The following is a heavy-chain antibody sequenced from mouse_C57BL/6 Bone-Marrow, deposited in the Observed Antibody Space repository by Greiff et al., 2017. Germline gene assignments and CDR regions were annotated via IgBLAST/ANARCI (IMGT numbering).Heavy chain of an antibody. V-gene: IGHV1-19*01. Sequence: VQLQQSGPVLVKPGASVKMSCKASGYTFTDYYMNWVKQSHGKSLEWIGVINPYNGGTSYTQKFKGKATLTVDKSSSTAYMELNSLTSEDSAVYYCVYDYDVSWFAYWGQGTLVTVSA. D-gene: IGHD2-4*01. CDR2: INPYNGGT. CDR1: GYTFTDYY. J-gene: IGHJ3*01. CDR3: VYDYDVSWFAY.